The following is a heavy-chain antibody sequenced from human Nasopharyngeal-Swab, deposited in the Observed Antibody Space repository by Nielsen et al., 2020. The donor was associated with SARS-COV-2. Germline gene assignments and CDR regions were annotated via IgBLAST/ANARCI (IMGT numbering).Heavy chain of an antibody. CDR1: GGSFSGYY. CDR3: ARGIAVAGEYYYYYMDV. V-gene: IGHV4-34*01. J-gene: IGHJ6*03. D-gene: IGHD6-19*01. CDR2: INHSGST. Sequence: GSLRLSCAVYGGSFSGYYWSWIRQPPGKGLEWIGEINHSGSTNYNPSLKSRVTISVDTSKNQFSLKLSSVTAADTAVYYCARGIAVAGEYYYYYMDVWGKGTTVTVSS.